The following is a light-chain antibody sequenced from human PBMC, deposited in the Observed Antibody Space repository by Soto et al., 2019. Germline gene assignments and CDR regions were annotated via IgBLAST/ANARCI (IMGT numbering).Light chain of an antibody. J-gene: IGKJ5*01. CDR1: QSLTRN. CDR3: QQRSNWPRVT. CDR2: DAS. V-gene: IGKV3-11*01. Sequence: EIVMTQSPATLSVSPGERVTLSCRASQSLTRNLAWYQQKPGQAPRLLIYDASNRATGIPARFSGSGSGTDFTLTISSLEPEDFAVYYCQQRSNWPRVTFGQGTRLEIK.